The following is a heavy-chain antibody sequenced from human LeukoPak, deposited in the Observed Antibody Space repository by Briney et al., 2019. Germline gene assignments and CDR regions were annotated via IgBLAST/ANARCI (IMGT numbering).Heavy chain of an antibody. CDR1: GFTFSNSW. D-gene: IGHD3-10*01. J-gene: IGHJ4*02. CDR3: FGLGSYSN. V-gene: IGHV3-7*01. CDR2: IKPDGSQT. Sequence: GGSLRLSCADPGFTFSNSWINAVRQALGKGLEWVANIKPDGSQTYYLDSVKGRFTVSRDNAKHSAYLQMNSLRAEDTAVYYCFGLGSYSNWDQGNLVTVSS.